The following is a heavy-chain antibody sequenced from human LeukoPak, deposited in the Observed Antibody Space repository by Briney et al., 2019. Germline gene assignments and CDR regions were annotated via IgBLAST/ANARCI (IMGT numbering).Heavy chain of an antibody. D-gene: IGHD1-26*01. CDR3: ARARVGATPLIDY. Sequence: SETLSLTRAVSGYSISSGYYWGWIRQPPGKGLEWIGSIYHSGSTYYNPSLKSRVTISVDTSKNQFSLKLSSVTAADTAVYYCARARVGATPLIDYWGQGTLVTVSS. J-gene: IGHJ4*02. CDR1: GYSISSGYY. V-gene: IGHV4-38-2*01. CDR2: IYHSGST.